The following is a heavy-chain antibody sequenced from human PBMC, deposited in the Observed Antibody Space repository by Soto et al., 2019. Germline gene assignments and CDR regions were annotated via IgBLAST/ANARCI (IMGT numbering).Heavy chain of an antibody. CDR2: IYPGDSDT. Sequence: GESLKISCKGSGHIFSNYWIGWVRQMLGKGLEWMGIIYPGDSDTRYSPSFQGQVTITVDKSINTAIYYCARQRLWGTSGYYYFENWGQGTLVTVSS. D-gene: IGHD3-22*01. J-gene: IGHJ4*02. CDR1: GHIFSNYW. V-gene: IGHV5-51*01. CDR3: FEN.